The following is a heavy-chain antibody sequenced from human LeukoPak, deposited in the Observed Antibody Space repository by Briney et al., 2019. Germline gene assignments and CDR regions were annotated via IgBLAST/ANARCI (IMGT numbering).Heavy chain of an antibody. Sequence: SETLSLTCTVSGGSISSYYWSWIRQPAGKGLEWIGRIYTSGSTNYNPSLKSRVTMSVDTSKNQFSLKLSSVTAADTAVYYCARDIPGCSSTSCYTLNWSDPWGQGTLVTVSS. CDR3: ARDIPGCSSTSCYTLNWSDP. J-gene: IGHJ5*02. CDR2: IYTSGST. V-gene: IGHV4-4*07. D-gene: IGHD2-2*02. CDR1: GGSISSYY.